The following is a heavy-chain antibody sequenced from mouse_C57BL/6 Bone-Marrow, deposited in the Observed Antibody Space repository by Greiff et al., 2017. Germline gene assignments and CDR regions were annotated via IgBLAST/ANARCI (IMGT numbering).Heavy chain of an antibody. CDR1: GYTFTSYW. V-gene: IGHV1-87*01. D-gene: IGHD1-1*01. CDR2: IYPGNGDT. CDR3: SWGVGQSGYAMDY. Sequence: QVQLQQPGAELVMPGASVKLSCKASGYTFTSYWMQWVKQRPGQGLEWIGAIYPGNGDTSYNQKFKGKATLTADKSSSTAYMQLSSLTSEDSAVYYCSWGVGQSGYAMDYWGQGTSVTVSS. J-gene: IGHJ4*01.